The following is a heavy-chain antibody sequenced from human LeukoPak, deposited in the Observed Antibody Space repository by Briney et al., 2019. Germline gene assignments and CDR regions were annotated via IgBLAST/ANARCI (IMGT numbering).Heavy chain of an antibody. J-gene: IGHJ3*02. CDR2: ISYDGSNK. CDR3: ARDPIVVAHVFDI. D-gene: IGHD3-22*01. Sequence: PGGSLRLSCAASGFTFSSYAMHWVRQAPGKGLEWVAVISYDGSNKYYADSVKGRFTISRDNSKNTLYLQMNSLRAEDTAVYYCARDPIVVAHVFDIWGQGTMVTVSS. V-gene: IGHV3-30*04. CDR1: GFTFSSYA.